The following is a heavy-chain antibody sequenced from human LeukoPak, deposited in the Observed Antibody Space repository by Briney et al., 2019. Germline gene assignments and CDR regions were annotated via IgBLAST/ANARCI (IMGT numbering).Heavy chain of an antibody. J-gene: IGHJ3*02. CDR1: GFTFTSSA. V-gene: IGHV1-58*01. CDR3: AAAAPYYDFWSGYYLDAFDI. CDR2: IVVGSGNT. D-gene: IGHD3-3*01. Sequence: SVKVSCKASGFTFTSSAVQWVRQARGQRLEWIGWIVVGSGNTNYAQKFQERVTITRDMSTSTAYMELSSLRSEDTAVYYCAAAAPYYDFWSGYYLDAFDIWGQGTMVTVSS.